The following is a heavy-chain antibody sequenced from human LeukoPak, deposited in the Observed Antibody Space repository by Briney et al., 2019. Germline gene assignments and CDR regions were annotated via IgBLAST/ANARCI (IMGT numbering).Heavy chain of an antibody. V-gene: IGHV3-43*01. Sequence: GGSLRLSCAASGFTFDDYTMHWVRQAPGKGLEWVSLISWDGGSTYYADSVEGRTTISRDNSKNTLYLQMNSLRAEDTAIYYCAKAVRNSSSWFDYWGQGEMVTVSS. J-gene: IGHJ5*01. CDR1: GFTFDDYT. CDR3: AKAVRNSSSWFDY. D-gene: IGHD6-19*01. CDR2: ISWDGGST.